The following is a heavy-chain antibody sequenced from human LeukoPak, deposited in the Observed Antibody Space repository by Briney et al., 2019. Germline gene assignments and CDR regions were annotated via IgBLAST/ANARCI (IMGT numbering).Heavy chain of an antibody. J-gene: IGHJ4*02. V-gene: IGHV4-39*01. D-gene: IGHD2-15*01. CDR1: GGSISSSSYY. CDR3: ASCSGGSCSSGSYFDY. CDR2: IYYSGST. Sequence: SETLSLTCTVSGGSISSSSYYWGWISQPPGKGLEWIGSIYYSGSTYYSPSLKSRVTISVDTSKNQFSLKLSSVTAADTAVYYCASCSGGSCSSGSYFDYWGQGTLVTVSS.